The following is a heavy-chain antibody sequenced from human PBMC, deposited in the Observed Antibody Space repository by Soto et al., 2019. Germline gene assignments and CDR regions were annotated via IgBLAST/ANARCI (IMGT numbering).Heavy chain of an antibody. J-gene: IGHJ4*02. D-gene: IGHD6-25*01. CDR3: AREAGWQRMVPYD. Sequence: QAQLVQSGTEVKKPGASVNVTCKAFGYTFTRYGFSWVRQVPGQGLEWLGWISAFNGDTQYAQTMKGRLTVTIDTSTTTVHMELRSLTPADTAVYYCAREAGWQRMVPYDWGQGTLVTVS. CDR2: ISAFNGDT. CDR1: GYTFTRYG. V-gene: IGHV1-18*04.